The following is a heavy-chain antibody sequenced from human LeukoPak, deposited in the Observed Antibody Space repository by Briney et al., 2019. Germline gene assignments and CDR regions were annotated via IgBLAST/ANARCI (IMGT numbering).Heavy chain of an antibody. CDR1: GFTFSSYA. CDR2: ISYDGSNK. J-gene: IGHJ4*02. D-gene: IGHD3-22*01. V-gene: IGHV3-30-3*01. Sequence: GGSLRLSCAASGFTFSSYAMHWVRQAPGKGLEWVAVISYDGSNKYYADSVKGRFTISRDNSKNTLYLQMNSLRAEDTAVYYCARSSDLDDYYDSSGYYAPRKQRSLDYWGQGTLVTVSS. CDR3: ARSSDLDDYYDSSGYYAPRKQRSLDY.